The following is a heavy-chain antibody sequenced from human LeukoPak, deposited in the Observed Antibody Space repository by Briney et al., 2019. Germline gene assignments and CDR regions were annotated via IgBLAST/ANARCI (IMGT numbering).Heavy chain of an antibody. D-gene: IGHD1-26*01. CDR3: ARERRGASPVS. CDR2: INSDGSST. V-gene: IGHV3-74*01. CDR1: GFTFSSYW. Sequence: GGSLRLSCAAPGFTFSSYWMHWVRQAPGKGLVWVSRINSDGSSTSYADSVKGRFTISRDNAKNTLYLQMNSLRAEDTAVYYCARERRGASPVSWGQGTLVTVSS. J-gene: IGHJ4*02.